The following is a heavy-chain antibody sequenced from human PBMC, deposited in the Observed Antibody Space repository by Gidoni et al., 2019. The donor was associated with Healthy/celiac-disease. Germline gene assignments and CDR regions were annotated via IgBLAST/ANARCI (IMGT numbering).Heavy chain of an antibody. Sequence: QVQLQESGPGLVQPSATLSLTCTVSGGSVSSGSYYWSWIRQPPGKGLEWIGYIYYSGSTNYNPSLKSRVTISVDTSKNQFSLKLSSVTAADTAVYYCAREGSVVATGGAFDIWGQGTMVTVSS. CDR2: IYYSGST. CDR1: GGSVSSGSYY. V-gene: IGHV4-61*01. D-gene: IGHD5-12*01. J-gene: IGHJ3*02. CDR3: AREGSVVATGGAFDI.